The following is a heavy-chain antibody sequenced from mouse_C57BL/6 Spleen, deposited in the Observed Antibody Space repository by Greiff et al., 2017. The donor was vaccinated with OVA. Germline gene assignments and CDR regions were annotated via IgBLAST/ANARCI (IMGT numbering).Heavy chain of an antibody. CDR3: ARSLITTVVTRYFDV. D-gene: IGHD1-1*01. J-gene: IGHJ1*03. V-gene: IGHV1-53*01. Sequence: VQLQQPGTELVKPGASVKLSCKASGYTFTSYWMHWVKQRPGQGLEWIGNINPSNGGTNYNEKFKSKATLTVDKSSSTAYMQLSSLTSEDSAVYYCARSLITTVVTRYFDVWGTGTTVTVSS. CDR1: GYTFTSYW. CDR2: INPSNGGT.